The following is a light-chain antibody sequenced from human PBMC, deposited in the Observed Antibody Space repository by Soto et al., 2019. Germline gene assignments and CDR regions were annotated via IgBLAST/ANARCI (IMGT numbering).Light chain of an antibody. Sequence: IGMSRSPATLSLSPGERATLSCRASQSVDSNLAWYQQKPGQAPRLLIYDASTRATGIPDRFSGSGSGTDFTLTICRLEPEDFAVYYCQKYGNFWTFGQ. J-gene: IGKJ1*01. CDR1: QSVDSN. CDR3: QKYGNFWT. V-gene: IGKV3-20*01. CDR2: DAS.